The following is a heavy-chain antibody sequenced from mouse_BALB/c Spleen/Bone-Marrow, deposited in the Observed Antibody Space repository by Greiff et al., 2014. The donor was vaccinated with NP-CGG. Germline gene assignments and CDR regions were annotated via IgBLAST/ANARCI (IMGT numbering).Heavy chain of an antibody. CDR2: INPSSGYT. CDR1: GYTFTNYT. Sequence: VQLQQSGAELARPGASVEMSCKASGYTFTNYTMHWVKQRPGQGLEWIGYINPSSGYTNYNQKFKDKTTVTADKSSSTAYMQLSRLTCETSADYYGDRGITTVRPRYYFDYWGQGTTVTVSS. D-gene: IGHD1-1*01. CDR3: DRGITTVRPRYYFDY. J-gene: IGHJ2*01. V-gene: IGHV1-4*01.